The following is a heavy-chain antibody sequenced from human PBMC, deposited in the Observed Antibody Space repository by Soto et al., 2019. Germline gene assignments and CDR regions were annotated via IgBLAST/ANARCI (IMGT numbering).Heavy chain of an antibody. CDR3: ARDAIAYYYGSGSYPNDAFDI. Sequence: QVQLQESGPGLVKPSGTLSLTCAVSGGSISSSNWWSWVRQPPGKGLEWIGEIYHSGSTNYNPSLKTRVTKSVDKSKNQFSLKLSSVTAADTAVYYCARDAIAYYYGSGSYPNDAFDIWGQGTMVTVSS. CDR2: IYHSGST. CDR1: GGSISSSNW. J-gene: IGHJ3*02. D-gene: IGHD3-10*01. V-gene: IGHV4-4*02.